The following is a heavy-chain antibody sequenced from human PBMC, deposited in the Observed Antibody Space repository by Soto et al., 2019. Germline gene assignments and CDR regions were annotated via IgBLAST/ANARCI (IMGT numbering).Heavy chain of an antibody. CDR3: ARSPAYGDYANLDT. CDR1: GDSVRKYY. D-gene: IGHD4-17*01. Sequence: SEPMSLTCTVSGDSVRKYYWHWIRQPAGKGLEWIGRIYTTRSPNYNPSLKSRVTMSVDTSKNQFSLKLNLSSVTAADTAVYYCARSPAYGDYANLDTWGQGTLVTVSS. J-gene: IGHJ5*02. CDR2: IYTTRSP. V-gene: IGHV4-4*07.